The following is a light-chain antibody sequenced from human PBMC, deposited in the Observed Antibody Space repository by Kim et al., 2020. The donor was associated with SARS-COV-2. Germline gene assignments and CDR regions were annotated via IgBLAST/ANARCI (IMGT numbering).Light chain of an antibody. J-gene: IGLJ3*02. Sequence: QRFTIACTGSTSNIGAYYDVPWYQQLPGTAPKPLGHGSTNRPAGVPDRFSGSKSGTSASLDITGLQAEDEAVYYCQSYDRSLSGSVFGGGTQLTVL. CDR1: TSNIGAYYD. V-gene: IGLV1-40*01. CDR2: GST. CDR3: QSYDRSLSGSV.